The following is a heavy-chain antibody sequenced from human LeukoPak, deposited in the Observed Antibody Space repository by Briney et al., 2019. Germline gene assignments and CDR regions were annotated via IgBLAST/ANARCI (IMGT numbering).Heavy chain of an antibody. CDR1: GGSISSGGYS. J-gene: IGHJ4*02. CDR3: ARGSCGYNY. Sequence: SETLSLTCAVSGGSISSGGYSWSWIRQPPGKGLEWIGYIYHSGSTYYNPSLKSRVTISVDRSKNQFSLKLSSVTAADTAVYYCARGSCGYNYWGQGTLVTVSS. V-gene: IGHV4-30-2*01. D-gene: IGHD5-18*01. CDR2: IYHSGST.